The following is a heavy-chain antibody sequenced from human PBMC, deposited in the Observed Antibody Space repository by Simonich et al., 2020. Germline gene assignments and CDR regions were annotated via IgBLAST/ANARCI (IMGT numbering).Heavy chain of an antibody. Sequence: QVQLVQSGAEVKKPGASVKVSCKASGYTFTGYYMHWVRQAPGQGLEWMGWTTPNSGATNYAQTFQGRVTMTRDTSISTAYMELSRLRSDDTAVYYCARVRFEAFDIWGQGTMVTVSS. J-gene: IGHJ3*02. CDR2: TTPNSGAT. CDR3: ARVRFEAFDI. V-gene: IGHV1-2*02. CDR1: GYTFTGYY.